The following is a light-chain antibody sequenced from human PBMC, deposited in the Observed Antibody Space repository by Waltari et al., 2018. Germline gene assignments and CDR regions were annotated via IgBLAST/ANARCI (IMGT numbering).Light chain of an antibody. V-gene: IGKV1-5*03. J-gene: IGKJ2*03. CDR2: KAS. CDR1: QGISSW. Sequence: DIQMTQSPSSLSASVGDRVTITCRASQGISSWLAWYQQKPGKAPNLLIYKASSLQSGVPSRFSGSGSGTDFTLTISSLQPEDFATYYCQHYNNVPYSFGQGTRVEIK. CDR3: QHYNNVPYS.